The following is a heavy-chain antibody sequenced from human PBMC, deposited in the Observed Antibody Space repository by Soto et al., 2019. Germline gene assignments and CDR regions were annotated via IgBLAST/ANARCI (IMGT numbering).Heavy chain of an antibody. Sequence: EVQLLESGGGLVQPGGSLRLSCAASGFTFSSYAMSWVRQAPGKGLEWVSAISGSGGSTYYADSVKGRFTISRDNSKNTLYLQMNSVRAEDTAVYYCDKRGDWNYDYYYGMDVWGQGTTVTVSS. D-gene: IGHD1-1*01. CDR1: GFTFSSYA. J-gene: IGHJ6*02. CDR2: ISGSGGST. CDR3: DKRGDWNYDYYYGMDV. V-gene: IGHV3-23*01.